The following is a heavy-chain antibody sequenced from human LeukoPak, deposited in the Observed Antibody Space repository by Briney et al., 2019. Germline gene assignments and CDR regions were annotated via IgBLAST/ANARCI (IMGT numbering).Heavy chain of an antibody. CDR1: GYTFTGYY. CDR3: ARDLPYYGSGSCIDAFDI. V-gene: IGHV1-2*02. D-gene: IGHD3-10*01. Sequence: ASVKVSCKASGYTFTGYYMHWVRQAPGQGLEWMGWINPNSGGTNYAQKFQGRVTMTRDTSISTAYMELSRLRSDDTAVYYCARDLPYYGSGSCIDAFDIWGQGTMVTVSS. CDR2: INPNSGGT. J-gene: IGHJ3*02.